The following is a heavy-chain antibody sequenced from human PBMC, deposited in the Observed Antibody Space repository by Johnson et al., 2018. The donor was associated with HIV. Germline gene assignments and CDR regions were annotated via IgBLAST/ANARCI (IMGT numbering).Heavy chain of an antibody. CDR2: SNSDGSST. Sequence: MMLVESGGGVVRPGGSLRLSCAASGFTFDDYGMNWVRQAPGKGLEWVSRSNSDGSSTTYADSVKGRFTISRDKAKNTLHLQMNSLRAEDTALYYCARVLTFYYDSSGFRNDAFDIWGQGTMVTVSS. CDR1: GFTFDDYG. V-gene: IGHV3-20*04. J-gene: IGHJ3*02. D-gene: IGHD3-22*01. CDR3: ARVLTFYYDSSGFRNDAFDI.